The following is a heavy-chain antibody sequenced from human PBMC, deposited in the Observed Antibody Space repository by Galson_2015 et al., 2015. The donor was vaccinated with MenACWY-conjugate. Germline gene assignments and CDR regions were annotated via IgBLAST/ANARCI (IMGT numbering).Heavy chain of an antibody. CDR3: VRVHRVATGLDD. D-gene: IGHD5-12*01. Sequence: LSLTCVVSGDSISSSNWWSWVRQSPGKGLAWIGEIYHSGHTTYNPSLKSRLTISVDKSKTQFSMKLTSVTAADTAVNYCVRVHRVATGLDDWGHGTLVTVAS. J-gene: IGHJ4*01. CDR1: GDSISSSNW. CDR2: IYHSGHT. V-gene: IGHV4-4*02.